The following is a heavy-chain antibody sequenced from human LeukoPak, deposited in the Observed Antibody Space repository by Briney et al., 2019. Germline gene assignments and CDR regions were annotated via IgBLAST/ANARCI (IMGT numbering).Heavy chain of an antibody. D-gene: IGHD2-2*01. J-gene: IGHJ5*02. Sequence: SETLSLTCTVSGGSISSSSYYWGWIRQPPGKGLEWIESIYYSGSTYYNPSLKSRVTISVDTSKNQFSLKLSSVTAADTAVYYCARTLGYCSSTSCQNWFDPWGQGTLVTVSS. CDR3: ARTLGYCSSTSCQNWFDP. V-gene: IGHV4-39*07. CDR2: IYYSGST. CDR1: GGSISSSSYY.